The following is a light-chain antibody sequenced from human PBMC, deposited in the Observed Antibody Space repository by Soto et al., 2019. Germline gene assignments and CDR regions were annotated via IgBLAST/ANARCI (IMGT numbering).Light chain of an antibody. V-gene: IGKV3-20*01. Sequence: EIVLTQSPGTLSLSPGERATLSCRASQSLTSYLAWYQHKPGQAPRLLIYGTSSRATDIPDRFTGSGSGTDFTLTISRLEPEDFAVYSCQQYGRPPQTFGQGTKVDIK. CDR3: QQYGRPPQT. CDR2: GTS. CDR1: QSLTSY. J-gene: IGKJ1*01.